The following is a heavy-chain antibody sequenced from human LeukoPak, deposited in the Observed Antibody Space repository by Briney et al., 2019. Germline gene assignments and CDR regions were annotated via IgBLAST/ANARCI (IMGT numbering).Heavy chain of an antibody. V-gene: IGHV4-34*01. Sequence: SETLSLTCAVYGGSFSGYYWSWIRQPPGKGLEWIGEINHSGSTNYNPSLKSRVTISVDTSKNQFSLKLSSVTAADTAVYYCARGSDYGDYLNWFDPWGQGTPVTVSS. D-gene: IGHD4-17*01. CDR1: GGSFSGYY. J-gene: IGHJ5*02. CDR3: ARGSDYGDYLNWFDP. CDR2: INHSGST.